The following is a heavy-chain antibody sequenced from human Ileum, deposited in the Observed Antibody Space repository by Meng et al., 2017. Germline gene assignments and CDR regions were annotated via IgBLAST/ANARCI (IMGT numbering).Heavy chain of an antibody. CDR1: GFTFSNSL. D-gene: IGHD6-19*01. Sequence: QVQLVESGGGVVQPGRSLTLSCAASGFTFSNSLMHWVRQAPGKGLEWVGVISPDGRNENYADSVKGRFTISRDNSNNRLSVQMNSLRPEDAAVYYCAREGGSSGRAGYFDYWGQGVLVTVSS. CDR2: ISPDGRNE. CDR3: AREGGSSGRAGYFDY. V-gene: IGHV3-30*04. J-gene: IGHJ4*02.